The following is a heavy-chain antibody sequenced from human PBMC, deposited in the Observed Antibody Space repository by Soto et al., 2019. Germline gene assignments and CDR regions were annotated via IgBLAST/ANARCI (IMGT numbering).Heavy chain of an antibody. CDR3: ARDMITMVRGPFDY. J-gene: IGHJ4*02. CDR1: GFTFSSYA. V-gene: IGHV3-30-3*01. Sequence: GGSLRLSCAASGFTFSSYAMHWVRQAPGKGLEWVAVISYDESNKYYADSVKGRFTISRDNSKNTLYLQMNSLRAEDTAVYYCARDMITMVRGPFDYWGQGTLVTVSS. D-gene: IGHD3-10*01. CDR2: ISYDESNK.